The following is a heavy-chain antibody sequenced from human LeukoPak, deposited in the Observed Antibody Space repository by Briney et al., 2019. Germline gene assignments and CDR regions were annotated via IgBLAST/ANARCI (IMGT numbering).Heavy chain of an antibody. J-gene: IGHJ4*02. CDR1: GGSFSGYY. CDR2: INHSGST. CDR3: ARRGYCSSTSCYRFFHPAYFDY. D-gene: IGHD2-2*01. Sequence: SETLSLTCAVYGGSFSGYYWSWIRQPPGKGLEWIGEINHSGSTNYNPSLKSRVTISVDTSKNQFSLKLSSVTAADTAVYYCARRGYCSSTSCYRFFHPAYFDYCGQGTLVTVSS. V-gene: IGHV4-34*01.